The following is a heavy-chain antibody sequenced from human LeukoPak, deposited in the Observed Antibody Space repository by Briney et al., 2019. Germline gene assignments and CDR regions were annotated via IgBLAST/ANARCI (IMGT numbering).Heavy chain of an antibody. CDR2: IGTAGDT. V-gene: IGHV3-13*01. CDR3: AKDAPGGVVDY. CDR1: GFTFSSYD. D-gene: IGHD2-8*02. J-gene: IGHJ4*02. Sequence: GGSLRLSCAASGFTFSSYDMHWVRQATGKGLEWVSAIGTAGDTYYPGSVKGRFTISRDNSKNTLYLQMNSLRAEDTAVYYCAKDAPGGVVDYWGQGTLVTVSS.